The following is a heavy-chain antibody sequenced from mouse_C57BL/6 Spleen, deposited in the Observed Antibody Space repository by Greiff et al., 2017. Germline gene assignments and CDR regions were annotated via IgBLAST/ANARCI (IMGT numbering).Heavy chain of an antibody. CDR2: INPNNGGT. Sequence: EVQLQQSGPELVKPGASVKISCKASGYTFTDYYMNWVKQSHGKSLEWIGDINPNNGGTSYNQKFKGKATLTVDKSSSTAYMELRSLTSEDSAVYYCAREEDGFLFAYWGQGTLVTVSA. CDR1: GYTFTDYY. V-gene: IGHV1-26*01. D-gene: IGHD2-3*01. CDR3: AREEDGFLFAY. J-gene: IGHJ3*01.